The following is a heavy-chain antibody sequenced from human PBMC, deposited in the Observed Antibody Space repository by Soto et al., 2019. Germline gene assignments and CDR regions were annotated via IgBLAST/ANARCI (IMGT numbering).Heavy chain of an antibody. CDR1: GGSISSGGYY. CDR2: IYYSGST. CDR3: ARLDSSGYMYYFDY. Sequence: SETLSLICTVSGGSISSGGYYWSWIRQHPGKGLEWIGYIYYSGSTYYNPSLKSRVTISVDTSKNQFSLKLSSVTAADTAVYYCARLDSSGYMYYFDYWGQGTLVTVSS. V-gene: IGHV4-31*03. D-gene: IGHD3-22*01. J-gene: IGHJ4*02.